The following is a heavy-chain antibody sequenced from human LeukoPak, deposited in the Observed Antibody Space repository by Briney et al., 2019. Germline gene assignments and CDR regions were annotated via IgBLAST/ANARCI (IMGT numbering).Heavy chain of an antibody. D-gene: IGHD4-17*01. CDR1: GFTFSTYG. CDR2: NSGGSS. V-gene: IGHV3-23*01. CDR3: AKTLHYGHFGKFDS. J-gene: IGHJ4*02. Sequence: GGSLRLSCAASGFTFSTYGVYWVRQAPGKGLEWVSSNSGGSSYYADSVKGRFTISRDNSKNTVYLQMNSLRAEDTAVYYCAKTLHYGHFGKFDSWGQGTLVTVSS.